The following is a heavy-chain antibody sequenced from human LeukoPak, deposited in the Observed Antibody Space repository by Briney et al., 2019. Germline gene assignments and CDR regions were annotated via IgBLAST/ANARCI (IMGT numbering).Heavy chain of an antibody. CDR2: IYYSGST. J-gene: IGHJ6*02. D-gene: IGHD1-26*01. CDR1: GGSISNYY. V-gene: IGHV4-59*01. CDR3: ARVGGTNYYYYGMDV. Sequence: PSETLPLTCTVSGGSISNYYWSWIRQPPGKGLEWIGYIYYSGSTNYNPSLKSRVTISVDTSKNQFSLKLSSVTAADTAVYYCARVGGTNYYYYGMDVWGQGTTVTVSS.